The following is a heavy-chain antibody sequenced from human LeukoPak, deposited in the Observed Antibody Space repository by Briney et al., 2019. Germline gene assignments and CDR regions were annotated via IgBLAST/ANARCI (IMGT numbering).Heavy chain of an antibody. J-gene: IGHJ3*02. CDR2: MSGSGGST. CDR1: GFTFSSYA. V-gene: IGHV3-23*01. CDR3: AKDPVNWRQDSGTFDI. Sequence: GGSLRLSCAASGFTFSSYAMSWVRQAPGKGLEGVSSMSGSGGSTYYADSVKGRFTISRDNSKHTLYLQMNTLRAADPAVYYCAKDPVNWRQDSGTFDIWGQGTMVTVSS. D-gene: IGHD6-13*01.